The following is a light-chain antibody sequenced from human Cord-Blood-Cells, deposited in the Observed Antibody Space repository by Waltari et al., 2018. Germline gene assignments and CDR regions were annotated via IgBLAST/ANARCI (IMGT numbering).Light chain of an antibody. CDR2: GAS. J-gene: IGKJ2*01. V-gene: IGKV3-20*01. Sequence: EIVLMQSPGTMYLYPGERANLSCRASQSVSSSYLAWYQQKPGQAPRFCIYGASSRATGIPDRFSGSGSGTDFTLTISRLEPEDLAVYYCQQYGSSPYTFGQGTKLEIK. CDR1: QSVSSSY. CDR3: QQYGSSPYT.